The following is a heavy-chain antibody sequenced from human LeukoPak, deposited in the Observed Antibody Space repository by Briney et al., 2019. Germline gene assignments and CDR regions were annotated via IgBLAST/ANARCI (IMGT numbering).Heavy chain of an antibody. D-gene: IGHD6-13*01. Sequence: SETLSLTCAVYGGSFSGYYWSWIRRPPGKGLEWIGEINHSGSTNYNPSLKSRVAISVDTSKNQFSLKLSSVTAADTAVYYCARELRYSSSWYSRKAFDIWGQGTMVTVSS. CDR3: ARELRYSSSWYSRKAFDI. CDR1: GGSFSGYY. V-gene: IGHV4-34*01. CDR2: INHSGST. J-gene: IGHJ3*02.